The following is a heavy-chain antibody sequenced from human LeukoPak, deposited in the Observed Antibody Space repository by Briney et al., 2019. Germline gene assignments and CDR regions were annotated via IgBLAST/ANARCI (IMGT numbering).Heavy chain of an antibody. CDR3: ARDGRGSTSLDN. Sequence: SETLSLTCTVSGASFSTYYWSWIRQPPGKGLEWIGYMYYSGSTNYNPSPKSRVAISVDTSKNQFSLKLSSVTAADTAVYYCARDGRGSTSLDNWGQGILVTVSS. V-gene: IGHV4-59*12. CDR2: MYYSGST. D-gene: IGHD6-6*01. CDR1: GASFSTYY. J-gene: IGHJ4*02.